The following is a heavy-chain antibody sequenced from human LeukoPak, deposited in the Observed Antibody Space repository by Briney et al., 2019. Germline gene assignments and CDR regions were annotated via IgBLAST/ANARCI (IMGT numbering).Heavy chain of an antibody. CDR3: AKDINSKGGRLPSFDWLIGSGFDS. V-gene: IGHV3-21*04. D-gene: IGHD3-9*01. CDR2: ISSSSSYI. CDR1: GFTFSSYS. J-gene: IGHJ4*02. Sequence: PGGSLRLSCAASGFTFSSYSMNWVRQAPGKGLEWVSSISSSSSYIYYADSVKGRFTISRDSAKNSLFLEMSSLRPEDTALYYCAKDINSKGGRLPSFDWLIGSGFDSWGQGTLVTVSS.